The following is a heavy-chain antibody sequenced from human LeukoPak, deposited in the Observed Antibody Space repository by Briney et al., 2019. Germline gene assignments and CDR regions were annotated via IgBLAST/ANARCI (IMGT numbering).Heavy chain of an antibody. V-gene: IGHV4-4*02. D-gene: IGHD4-23*01. CDR2: IYHGGTT. Sequence: PSETLSLTCAVSGGSITSSHWWSWARQPPGKGLEWIGEIYHGGTTNYNPSLKSRVTMSVDESKNQFSLELSSVTAADTAVYYCATYFYGGDYASYYFDYWGQGTLVTVSS. J-gene: IGHJ4*02. CDR1: GGSITSSHW. CDR3: ATYFYGGDYASYYFDY.